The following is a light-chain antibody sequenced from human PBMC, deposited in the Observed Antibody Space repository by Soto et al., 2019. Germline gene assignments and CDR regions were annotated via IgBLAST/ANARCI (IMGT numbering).Light chain of an antibody. CDR2: DAS. CDR3: QQYDNLR. J-gene: IGKJ4*01. CDR1: QDISNY. Sequence: DIQMTQSPSSLSASVGDRVTITCQASQDISNYLNWYQQKPGKAPKFLIYDASNLEIGVPSRFSGSGSGTDFTVTISSLRPEDIATYYCQQYDNLRFGGGTK. V-gene: IGKV1-33*01.